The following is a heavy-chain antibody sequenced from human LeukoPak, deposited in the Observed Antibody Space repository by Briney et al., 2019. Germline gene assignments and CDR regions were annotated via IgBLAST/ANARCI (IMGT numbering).Heavy chain of an antibody. CDR3: ASDAFDI. Sequence: VASVKVSCKASGDTFTSYTISWVRQAPGQGLVWLGRIIPILGLANYAQNLQGRVTITADKSTSTAYMELSSLRSEDTAVYYCASDAFDIWGQGTMVTVSS. CDR1: GDTFTSYT. CDR2: IIPILGLA. V-gene: IGHV1-69*02. J-gene: IGHJ3*02.